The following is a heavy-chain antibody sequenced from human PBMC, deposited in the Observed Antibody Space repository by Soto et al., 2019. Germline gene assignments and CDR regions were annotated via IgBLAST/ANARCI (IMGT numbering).Heavy chain of an antibody. V-gene: IGHV2-5*02. J-gene: IGHJ4*02. CDR1: GFSFSTNGVG. CDR2: IYWDDDK. D-gene: IGHD5-18*01. CDR3: VHAGGVRGYSYGWTPNF. Sequence: QITLKESGPALVKPTQTLTLTCTFSGFSFSTNGVGVGWLRQPPGKALEWLALIYWDDDKRHSPSLKSRLTITKNTSKNQVVLTMTNMDPVDTGTYYCVHAGGVRGYSYGWTPNFWGQGTLVTVSS.